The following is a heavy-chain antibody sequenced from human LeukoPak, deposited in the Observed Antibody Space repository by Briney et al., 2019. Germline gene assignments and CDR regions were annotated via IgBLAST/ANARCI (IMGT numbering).Heavy chain of an antibody. D-gene: IGHD3-3*01. J-gene: IGHJ4*02. CDR2: INHSGST. Sequence: PSETLSLTCAVYGGSFSGYYWSWIRQPPGKGLEWIGEINHSGSTNYNPSLKSRVTISVDTSKNQFSLKLSSVTAADTAVYYCARSPNYEVLTVYSYFDYWGQGTLVTVSS. CDR3: ARSPNYEVLTVYSYFDY. V-gene: IGHV4-34*01. CDR1: GGSFSGYY.